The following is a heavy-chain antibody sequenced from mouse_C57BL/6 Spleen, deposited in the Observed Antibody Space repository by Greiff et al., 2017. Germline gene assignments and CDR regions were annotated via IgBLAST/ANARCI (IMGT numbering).Heavy chain of an antibody. CDR1: GFTFSSYA. D-gene: IGHD1-1*01. CDR2: ISSGGDYI. Sequence: EVKLVESGEGLVKPGGSLKLSCAASGFTFSSYAMSWVRQTPEKRLEWVAYISSGGDYIYYADTVKGRFTISRDNARNTLYLQMSSLKSEDTAMYYCTRASYYYGSSLDYWGQGTTLTVSS. CDR3: TRASYYYGSSLDY. J-gene: IGHJ2*01. V-gene: IGHV5-9-1*02.